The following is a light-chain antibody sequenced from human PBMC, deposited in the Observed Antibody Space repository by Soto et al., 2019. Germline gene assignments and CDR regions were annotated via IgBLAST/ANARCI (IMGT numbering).Light chain of an antibody. CDR3: SSYTTRNTEV. CDR2: DVT. Sequence: QSVLTQPASVSGSPGQSISISCIGTSSDVGAFNYVSWYQHHPGKAPQLIIYDVTSRPSGVSNRLSASKSGNTASLTISGLQAEDEADYYSSSYTTRNTEVFGTGAKVTVL. V-gene: IGLV2-14*03. J-gene: IGLJ1*01. CDR1: SSDVGAFNY.